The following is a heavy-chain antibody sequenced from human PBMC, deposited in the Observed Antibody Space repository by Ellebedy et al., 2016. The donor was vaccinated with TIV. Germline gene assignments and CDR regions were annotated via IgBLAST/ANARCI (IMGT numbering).Heavy chain of an antibody. Sequence: ASVKVSXXASGYTFKPYTLHWVRQAPGQGLEWMGWVNAANGNTKYSQKFQDRVTITRDTSATTAYMELSSLRSEDTAVYYCAREPRCSGGSCHLGRAHYFDSWGQGTLVTVSS. CDR3: AREPRCSGGSCHLGRAHYFDS. CDR2: VNAANGNT. J-gene: IGHJ4*02. V-gene: IGHV1-3*01. D-gene: IGHD2-15*01. CDR1: GYTFKPYT.